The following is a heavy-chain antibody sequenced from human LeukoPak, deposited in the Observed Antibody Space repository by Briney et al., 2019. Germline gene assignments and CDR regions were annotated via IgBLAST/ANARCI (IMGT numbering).Heavy chain of an antibody. J-gene: IGHJ1*01. D-gene: IGHD2-21*02. CDR3: ARDVGDL. CDR1: GFTFSTYW. Sequence: GGSLRLSCAPSGFTFSTYWMGWVRQAPGKGLEWLANINQGGSEKYYVDSVKGRFTISRDNAKNTLFLQMNSLRAEDTAVYYCARDVGDLWGQGTLVTVSS. CDR2: INQGGSEK. V-gene: IGHV3-7*01.